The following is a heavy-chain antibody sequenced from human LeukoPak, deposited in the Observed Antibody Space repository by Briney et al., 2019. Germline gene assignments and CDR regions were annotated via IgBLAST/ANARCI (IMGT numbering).Heavy chain of an antibody. V-gene: IGHV4-39*07. J-gene: IGHJ4*02. CDR2: IYYSGST. Sequence: SETLSLACTVSGGSISSSSYYWGWIRQPPGKGLEWIGSIYYSGSTYYNPSLKSRVTISVDTSKNQFSLKLSSVTAADTAVYYCARLQHLVSYYFDYWGQGTLVTVSS. D-gene: IGHD6-13*01. CDR1: GGSISSSSYY. CDR3: ARLQHLVSYYFDY.